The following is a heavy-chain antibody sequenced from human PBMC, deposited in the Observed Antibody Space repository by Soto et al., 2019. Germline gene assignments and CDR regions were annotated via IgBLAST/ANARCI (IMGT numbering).Heavy chain of an antibody. D-gene: IGHD3-3*01. J-gene: IGHJ6*02. V-gene: IGHV4-39*01. CDR2: IYYSGST. CDR1: GGSISSSSYY. Sequence: PSETLSLTCTVSGGSISSSSYYWGWIRQPPGKGLEWIGSIYYSGSTYYNPSLKSRVTISVDTSKNQFSLKLSSVTAADTAVYYCVRHGGVEYYDFWSGYSPGAYYYYGMDVWGQGTTVTVSS. CDR3: VRHGGVEYYDFWSGYSPGAYYYYGMDV.